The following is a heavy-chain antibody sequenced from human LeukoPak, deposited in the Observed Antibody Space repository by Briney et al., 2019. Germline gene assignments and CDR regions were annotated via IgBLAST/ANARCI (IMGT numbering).Heavy chain of an antibody. CDR3: ARSRYFDWSLRRDAFDI. CDR1: GYTLTELS. Sequence: ASVKVSCKVSGYTLTELSMHWVRQAPGKGLEWMGGFDPEDGETIYAQKFQGRVTITRDTSASTAYMELSSLRSEDTAVYYCARSRYFDWSLRRDAFDIWGQGTMVTVSS. D-gene: IGHD3-9*01. V-gene: IGHV1-24*01. J-gene: IGHJ3*02. CDR2: FDPEDGET.